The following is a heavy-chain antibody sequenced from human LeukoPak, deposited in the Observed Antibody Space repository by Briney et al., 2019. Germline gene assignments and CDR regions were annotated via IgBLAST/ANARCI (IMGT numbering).Heavy chain of an antibody. Sequence: GGSLRLPCAASGFTFSSYAMSWVRQAPGKGLEWVSAISGSGGSTYYADSVKGRFTISRDNSKNTLYLQMNSLRAEDTAVYYCAKLIGGYYYYYGMDVWGQGTTVTVSS. D-gene: IGHD3-16*01. V-gene: IGHV3-23*01. CDR2: ISGSGGST. CDR1: GFTFSSYA. J-gene: IGHJ6*02. CDR3: AKLIGGYYYYYGMDV.